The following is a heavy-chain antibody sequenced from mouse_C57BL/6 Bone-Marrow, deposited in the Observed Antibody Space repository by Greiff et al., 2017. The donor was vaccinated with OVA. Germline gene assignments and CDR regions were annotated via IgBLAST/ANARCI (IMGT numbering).Heavy chain of an antibody. CDR1: GFTFTDYY. Sequence: EVQLVESGGGLVQPGGSLSLSCAASGFTFTDYYMSWVRQPPGKALEWLGFIRNKANGYTTEYSASVKGRFTISRDNSQSILYRQMNALRAEDSATYYCARYIEAMDDWGQGTSVTVSS. J-gene: IGHJ4*01. CDR3: ARYIEAMDD. V-gene: IGHV7-3*01. CDR2: IRNKANGYTT.